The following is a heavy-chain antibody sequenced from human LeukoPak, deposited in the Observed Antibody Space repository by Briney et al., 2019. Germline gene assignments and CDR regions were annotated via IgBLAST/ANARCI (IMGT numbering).Heavy chain of an antibody. CDR3: ARGVVVTASNWYFDL. CDR1: GFTFSNYS. D-gene: IGHD2-21*02. CDR2: ISPSSHYI. J-gene: IGHJ2*01. Sequence: GGSLRLSCAGSGFTFSNYSINWVRQAPGKGLEWVSSISPSSHYIYYADSVRGRFTISRDNARNSLYLQMNSLRVEDTAVYYCARGVVVTASNWYFDLWGRGTLVTVSS. V-gene: IGHV3-21*01.